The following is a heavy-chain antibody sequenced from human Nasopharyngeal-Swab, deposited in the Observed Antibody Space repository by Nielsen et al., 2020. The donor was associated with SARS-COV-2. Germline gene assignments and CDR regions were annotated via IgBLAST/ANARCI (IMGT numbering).Heavy chain of an antibody. CDR2: ISYDGSNK. CDR1: GFTFSSYG. Sequence: GGSLRLSCAASGFTFSSYGMHWVRQAPGKGLEWVAVISYDGSNKYYADSVKGRFTISRDNSKNTLYLQMNSLRAEDTAVYYCAKANSPAYSSSSPYYYGMDVWGQGTTVTVSS. V-gene: IGHV3-30*18. D-gene: IGHD6-6*01. J-gene: IGHJ6*02. CDR3: AKANSPAYSSSSPYYYGMDV.